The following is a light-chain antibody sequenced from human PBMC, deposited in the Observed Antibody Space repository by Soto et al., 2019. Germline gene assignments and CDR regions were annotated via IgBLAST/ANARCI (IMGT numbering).Light chain of an antibody. CDR3: QQYASSKT. CDR1: QSVTSNN. CDR2: GDS. J-gene: IGKJ1*01. V-gene: IGKV3-20*01. Sequence: EIVLTQSPDTLSLSPGETATLSCRASQSVTSNNLTWYQQKRGQAPRLLIYGDSRRDTGVTDRLSGSWSGTDFTLTISSLEPEDFAVYYCQQYASSKTFGQGSKVEIK.